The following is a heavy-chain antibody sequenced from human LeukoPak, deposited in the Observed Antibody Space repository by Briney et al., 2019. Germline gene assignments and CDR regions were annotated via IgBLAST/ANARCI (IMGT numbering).Heavy chain of an antibody. Sequence: GGSLRLSCAASGFTFSSYWMHWVRHAPGKGPVWVSRIKSDGSSITYADSVKGRFTISRDNAKNTLYLQMNSLRDEDTAVYYCARDRSTGSYFFFDYWGQGVLVTVSS. CDR1: GFTFSSYW. CDR3: ARDRSTGSYFFFDY. J-gene: IGHJ4*02. D-gene: IGHD6-19*01. V-gene: IGHV3-74*01. CDR2: IKSDGSSI.